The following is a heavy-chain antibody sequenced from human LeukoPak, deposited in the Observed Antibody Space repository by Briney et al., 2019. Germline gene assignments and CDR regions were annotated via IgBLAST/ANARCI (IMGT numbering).Heavy chain of an antibody. J-gene: IGHJ4*02. CDR2: IKQDGSEK. Sequence: GGSLRPSCAASGFTFSSYWMSWVRQAPGKGLEWVANIKQDGSEKYYVDSVKGRFTISRDNAKNSLYLQMNSLRAEDTAVYYCARVPSVHVLRFLEWLFFDYWGQGTLVTVSS. D-gene: IGHD3-3*01. V-gene: IGHV3-7*01. CDR1: GFTFSSYW. CDR3: ARVPSVHVLRFLEWLFFDY.